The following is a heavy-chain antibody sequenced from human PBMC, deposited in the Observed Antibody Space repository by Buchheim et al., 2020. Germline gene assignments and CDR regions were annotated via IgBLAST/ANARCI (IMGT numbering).Heavy chain of an antibody. CDR3: TRGQGILLWERSWGDY. D-gene: IGHD5-18*01. J-gene: IGHJ4*02. Sequence: EVQLVQSGAEVKKPGESLKISCKGSGYTFTTYWIGWVRQMPGKGLEWMGIIYTGDSDPIYSPSLQGQVTISVDNSISTAYLQWSSLKASDTAMYYCTRGQGILLWERSWGDYWGQGTL. CDR1: GYTFTTYW. V-gene: IGHV5-51*01. CDR2: IYTGDSDP.